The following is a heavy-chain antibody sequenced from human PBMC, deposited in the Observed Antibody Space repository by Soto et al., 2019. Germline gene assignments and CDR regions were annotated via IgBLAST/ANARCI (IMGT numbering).Heavy chain of an antibody. J-gene: IGHJ5*02. CDR3: ARLVVVAATGWWFDP. D-gene: IGHD2-15*01. Sequence: GASVKVSCKASGYTFTSYGISWVRQAPGQGLEWMGWISAYNGNTNYAQKLQGRVTMTTDTSTSTAYMELRSLRSDDTAVYYCARLVVVAATGWWFDPWGQGTLVTVPQ. V-gene: IGHV1-18*01. CDR2: ISAYNGNT. CDR1: GYTFTSYG.